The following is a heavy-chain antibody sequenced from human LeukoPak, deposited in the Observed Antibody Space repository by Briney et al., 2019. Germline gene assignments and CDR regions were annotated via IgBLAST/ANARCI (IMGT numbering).Heavy chain of an antibody. CDR3: ARGWTVTTDGGYNWFDP. CDR2: INPNSGGT. CDR1: GYTFTGYY. V-gene: IGHV1-2*02. J-gene: IGHJ5*02. D-gene: IGHD4-17*01. Sequence: ASVKVSCKASGYTFTGYYMHWVRQAPGQGLEWMGWINPNSGGTNYAQKFQGRVTMTRDTSISTAYMELSRLRSDDTAVYYCARGWTVTTDGGYNWFDPWGEGTLVTVSS.